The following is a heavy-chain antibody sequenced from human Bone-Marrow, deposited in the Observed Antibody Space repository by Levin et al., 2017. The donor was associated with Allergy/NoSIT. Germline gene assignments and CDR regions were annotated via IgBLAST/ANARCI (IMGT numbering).Heavy chain of an antibody. CDR1: GFNFRSYA. CDR3: VRDPAAVAGYYFDY. Sequence: GGSLRLSCDASGFNFRSYAMGWVRQAPGKGLEWVSLISGSGATTDYAGSVGGRFTISRDNSKNTLYLQMNSLRAEDTAIYYCVRDPAAVAGYYFDYWGQGILVTVSS. V-gene: IGHV3-23*01. J-gene: IGHJ4*02. CDR2: ISGSGATT. D-gene: IGHD6-19*01.